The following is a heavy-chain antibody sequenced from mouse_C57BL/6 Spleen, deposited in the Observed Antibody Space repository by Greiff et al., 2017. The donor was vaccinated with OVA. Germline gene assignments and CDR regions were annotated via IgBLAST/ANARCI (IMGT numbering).Heavy chain of an antibody. D-gene: IGHD1-1*01. Sequence: QVQLQQPGTELVKPGASVKLSCKASGYTFTSYWMHWVKQRPGQGLEWIGNINPSNGGTNYTEKFTSQATPTVDKSASTAYMQLSSLTSEDSAVDYGARCGSSYLHWYFDVWGTGTTVTVSS. CDR2: INPSNGGT. CDR1: GYTFTSYW. CDR3: ARCGSSYLHWYFDV. J-gene: IGHJ1*03. V-gene: IGHV1-53*01.